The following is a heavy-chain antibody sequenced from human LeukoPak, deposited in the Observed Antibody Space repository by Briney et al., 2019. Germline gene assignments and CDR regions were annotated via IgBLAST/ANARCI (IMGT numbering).Heavy chain of an antibody. CDR3: AKDLGALTYGEGF. V-gene: IGHV3-23*01. J-gene: IGHJ4*02. D-gene: IGHD3-16*01. Sequence: PGGSLRLSCAASGFTFSNYAMSWVRQAPGKGLEWVSTISDSGGNTYYADSVRGRFTISRDNSKNTLSLQMNSLRVEDTALYYCAKDLGALTYGEGFWGQGTLVTVSS. CDR1: GFTFSNYA. CDR2: ISDSGGNT.